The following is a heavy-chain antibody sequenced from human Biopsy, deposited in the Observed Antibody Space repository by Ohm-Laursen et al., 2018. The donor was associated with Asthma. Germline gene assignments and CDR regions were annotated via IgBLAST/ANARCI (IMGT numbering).Heavy chain of an antibody. CDR3: ARGYSGSDRIVYYYSGLEV. CDR2: LIPVLGTP. J-gene: IGHJ6*02. V-gene: IGHV1-69*01. CDR1: GDSFSNYA. D-gene: IGHD5-12*01. Sequence: SSVKVSCKASGDSFSNYAISWARQAPGQGLEWMGGLIPVLGTPDHAQVFEGRVTITADESTSTAYMELSSLSSEDTAVYYCARGYSGSDRIVYYYSGLEVWGQGTTVTVSS.